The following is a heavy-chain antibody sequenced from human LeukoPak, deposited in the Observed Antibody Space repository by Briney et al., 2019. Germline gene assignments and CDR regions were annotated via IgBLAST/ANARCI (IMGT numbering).Heavy chain of an antibody. Sequence: PSETLSLTCTVSGYSISSGYYWGWIRQPPGKGLEWIGSIYHSGSTYYNPSLKSRVTISVDTSKNQFSLKLSSVTAADTAVYYCARVHTAGPYYFDYWGQGTLVTVSS. CDR2: IYHSGST. CDR1: GYSISSGYY. J-gene: IGHJ4*02. CDR3: ARVHTAGPYYFDY. V-gene: IGHV4-38-2*02.